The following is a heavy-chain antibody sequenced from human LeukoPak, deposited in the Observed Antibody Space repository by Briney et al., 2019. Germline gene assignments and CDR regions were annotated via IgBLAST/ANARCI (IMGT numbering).Heavy chain of an antibody. CDR3: AITRDDYTHADW. J-gene: IGHJ4*02. V-gene: IGHV1-46*01. CDR2: INPSGGIT. CDR1: GYTFTSDN. Sequence: SVKLSCKASGYTFTSDNIHWVRQAPGQRLEWMGIINPSGGITSYAQKFQGRVTMTRDTSTSTVYMELSSLRSEDTAVYYCAITRDDYTHADWWGQGTLVTVSS. D-gene: IGHD5-24*01.